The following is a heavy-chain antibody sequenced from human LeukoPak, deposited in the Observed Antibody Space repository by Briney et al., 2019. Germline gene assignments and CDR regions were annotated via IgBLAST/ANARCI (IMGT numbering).Heavy chain of an antibody. V-gene: IGHV1-2*02. Sequence: GASVKVSCKASGYTFTGYFMHWVRQAPGQGLEWMGWINPNSGGTNYAQKFQGRVTMTRDTSISTAYMELSRLTSDDTAVYYCARDILTDDAFDIWGQGTMVAVSS. J-gene: IGHJ3*02. CDR3: ARDILTDDAFDI. CDR1: GYTFTGYF. D-gene: IGHD7-27*01. CDR2: INPNSGGT.